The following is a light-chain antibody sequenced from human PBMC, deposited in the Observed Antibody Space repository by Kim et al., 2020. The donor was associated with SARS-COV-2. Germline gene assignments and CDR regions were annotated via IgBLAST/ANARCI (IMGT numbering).Light chain of an antibody. CDR1: SSDVGGYNY. CDR3: SSYTTTSVV. Sequence: QSALTRPASVSGSLGQSITISCTGTSSDVGGYNYVSWYQQHPGKAPKVMIYDVRNRPSGVSNRFSGSKSDNTASLTISGLQAEDEADYFCSSYTTTSVVFGGGTQLTVL. J-gene: IGLJ2*01. V-gene: IGLV2-14*03. CDR2: DVR.